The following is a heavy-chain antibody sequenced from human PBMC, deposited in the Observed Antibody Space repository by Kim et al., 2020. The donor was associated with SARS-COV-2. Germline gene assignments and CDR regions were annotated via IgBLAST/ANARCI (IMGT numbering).Heavy chain of an antibody. Sequence: GGSLRLSCVASGFTFNIYAVSWVRQAPGKGLEWVSTISESGSNTYYADSVKGRFTISRDNSKNTLYLQMNSLRADDTAVYYCAKDRTSVCIDCWGPGSLV. V-gene: IGHV3-23*01. CDR1: GFTFNIYA. CDR2: ISESGSNT. J-gene: IGHJ1*01. CDR3: AKDRTSVCIDC. D-gene: IGHD2-8*01.